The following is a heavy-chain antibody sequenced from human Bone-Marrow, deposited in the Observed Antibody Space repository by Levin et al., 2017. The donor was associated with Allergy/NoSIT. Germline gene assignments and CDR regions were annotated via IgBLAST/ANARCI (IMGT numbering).Heavy chain of an antibody. CDR1: EFTFSNYA. CDR2: IGVSGGDT. V-gene: IGHV3-23*01. J-gene: IGHJ4*02. Sequence: GGSLRLSCVDSEFTFSNYAMGWARQAPGKGLEWVSDIGVSGGDTHYADSVKGRFTISRDNSKNTMYLQMNSLRVEDTAVYYCASDPNWNDAYWGQGTLVTVSS. CDR3: ASDPNWNDAY. D-gene: IGHD1-20*01.